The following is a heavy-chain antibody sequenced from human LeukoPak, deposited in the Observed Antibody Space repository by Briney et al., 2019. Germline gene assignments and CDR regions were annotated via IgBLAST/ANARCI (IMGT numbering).Heavy chain of an antibody. Sequence: GGSLRLSCAASGFTFSSYWMHWVRQAPGKGLVWVSRISSDGSSTSYADSVKGRFTISRDNAKNTLYLQMNSLRAEDTAVYYCARCSGWAFKNWGQGNLVTVSS. CDR3: ARCSGWAFKN. CDR2: ISSDGSST. J-gene: IGHJ4*02. V-gene: IGHV3-74*01. CDR1: GFTFSSYW. D-gene: IGHD6-19*01.